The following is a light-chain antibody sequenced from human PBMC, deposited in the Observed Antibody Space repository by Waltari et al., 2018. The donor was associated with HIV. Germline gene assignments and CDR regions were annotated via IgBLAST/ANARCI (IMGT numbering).Light chain of an antibody. V-gene: IGKV4-1*01. CDR2: WAS. CDR3: QQYYRTPLT. CDR1: QNILYSSNNKNY. J-gene: IGKJ4*01. Sequence: IVLTQSPESLAVSLGERATINFKASQNILYSSNNKNYLAWYQQKPGQPPKLLISWASNRKSGVPDRFSGSGSGTDFTLIINSLQAEDVAVYFCQQYYRTPLTFGGGTKVEIK.